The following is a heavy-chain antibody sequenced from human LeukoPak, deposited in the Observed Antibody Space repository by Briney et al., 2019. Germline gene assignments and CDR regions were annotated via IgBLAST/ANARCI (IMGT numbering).Heavy chain of an antibody. J-gene: IGHJ5*02. CDR3: AKDMGGRLGP. CDR2: ITRTGSNT. Sequence: GRSLRLSCAATGFTISSSATTWVRQAPGKGLDWVSTITRTGSNTFYADSVKGRFTISRDNSNNTLYLQMNSLKVEDTAIYFCAKDMGGRLGPWGQGTLVTVSS. D-gene: IGHD1-26*01. V-gene: IGHV3-23*01. CDR1: GFTISSSA.